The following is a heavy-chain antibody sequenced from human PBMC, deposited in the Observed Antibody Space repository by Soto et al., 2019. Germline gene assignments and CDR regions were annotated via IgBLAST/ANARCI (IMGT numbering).Heavy chain of an antibody. CDR3: AKGRKTRFLEWLLFEYYFDY. CDR1: GFTFSSYA. CDR2: ISGSGGSA. J-gene: IGHJ4*02. Sequence: EVQLLASGGGLVQPGGSLRLSCAASGFTFSSYAMSWVRQAPGKGLEWVSAISGSGGSAYYADSVKGRFTISRDNSKNALYLQMNSLRAEDTAVYYCAKGRKTRFLEWLLFEYYFDYWGQGTLVTVSS. D-gene: IGHD3-3*01. V-gene: IGHV3-23*01.